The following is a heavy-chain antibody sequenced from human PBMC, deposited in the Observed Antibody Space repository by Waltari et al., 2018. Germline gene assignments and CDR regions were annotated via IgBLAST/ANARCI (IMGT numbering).Heavy chain of an antibody. CDR3: AKASYYDSSGYYLDFDY. CDR2: IYSGGSST. J-gene: IGHJ4*02. V-gene: IGHV3-23*03. Sequence: EVQLLESGGGLVQPGGSLRLSCAASGFTFSSYAMSWVRQAPGKGLEWVSVIYSGGSSTYYADSVEGRFTISRDNAKNTLYLQMNSLRAEDTAVYYCAKASYYDSSGYYLDFDYWGQGTLVTVSS. CDR1: GFTFSSYA. D-gene: IGHD3-22*01.